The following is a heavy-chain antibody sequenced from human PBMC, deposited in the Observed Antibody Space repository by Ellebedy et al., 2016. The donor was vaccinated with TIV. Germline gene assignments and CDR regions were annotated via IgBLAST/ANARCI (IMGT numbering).Heavy chain of an antibody. V-gene: IGHV1-2*02. J-gene: IGHJ4*02. Sequence: AASVKVSCKTSGYTFTGSYVHWVRQAPGQGLEWMGWITPNNGGTNYAQKFRGRVTMTRDPSINTAYMELSTLTSDDTAVYYCAISPNQYFFDYWGQGTLVTVSS. CDR1: GYTFTGSY. CDR2: ITPNNGGT. CDR3: AISPNQYFFDY. D-gene: IGHD3-9*01.